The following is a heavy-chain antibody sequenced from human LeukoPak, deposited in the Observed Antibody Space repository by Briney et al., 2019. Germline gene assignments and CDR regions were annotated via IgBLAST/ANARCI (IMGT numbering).Heavy chain of an antibody. D-gene: IGHD5-18*01. CDR3: AREGVDTAMVRELGKFDY. CDR1: GYTFTSYY. CDR2: INPSGGST. V-gene: IGHV1-46*01. Sequence: GASVKVSCKASGYTFTSYYMHWVRQAPGQGLEWMGIINPSGGSTSYAQKFQGRVTMTRDMSTSTVYMELSSLRSEDTAVYYCAREGVDTAMVRELGKFDYWGQGTLVTVSS. J-gene: IGHJ4*02.